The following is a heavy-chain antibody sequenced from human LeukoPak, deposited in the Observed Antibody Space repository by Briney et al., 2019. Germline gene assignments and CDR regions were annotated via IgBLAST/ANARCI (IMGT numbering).Heavy chain of an antibody. CDR3: ARGGFLEWLFPFDY. Sequence: SVKVSCKASGYTFTSYGISWVRQAPGQGLEWMGGIIPIFGTANYAQKFQGRVTITADESTSAAYMELSSLRSEDTAVYYCARGGFLEWLFPFDYWGQGTLVTVSS. V-gene: IGHV1-69*13. CDR1: GYTFTSYG. J-gene: IGHJ4*02. D-gene: IGHD3-3*01. CDR2: IIPIFGTA.